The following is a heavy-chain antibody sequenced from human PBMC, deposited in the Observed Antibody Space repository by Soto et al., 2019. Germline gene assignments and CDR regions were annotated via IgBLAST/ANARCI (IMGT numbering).Heavy chain of an antibody. D-gene: IGHD6-13*01. Sequence: SETLSLTCTVSGGSISSGGYYWSWIRQHPGKGLEWIGYIYYSGSTYYNPSLKSRVTISVDTSKNQFSLKLSSVTAADTAVYYCARDWRIAAAGPDYYYGMDVWGQGTTVTVS. CDR3: ARDWRIAAAGPDYYYGMDV. CDR2: IYYSGST. CDR1: GGSISSGGYY. J-gene: IGHJ6*02. V-gene: IGHV4-31*03.